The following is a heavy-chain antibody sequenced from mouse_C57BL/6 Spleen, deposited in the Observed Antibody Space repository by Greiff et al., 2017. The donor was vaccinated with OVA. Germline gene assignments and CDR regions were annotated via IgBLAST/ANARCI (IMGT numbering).Heavy chain of an antibody. D-gene: IGHD1-1*01. CDR2: ISSGGSYT. Sequence: EVHLVESGGDLVKPGGSLKLSCAAPGFTFSSYGMSWVRQTPDKRLEWVATISSGGSYTYYPDSVMGGFTISRDNAENTLYLQMSSLKSEDTAMYYCARHNATVVARYYAMDYWGQGTSVTVSS. V-gene: IGHV5-6*01. CDR3: ARHNATVVARYYAMDY. J-gene: IGHJ4*01. CDR1: GFTFSSYG.